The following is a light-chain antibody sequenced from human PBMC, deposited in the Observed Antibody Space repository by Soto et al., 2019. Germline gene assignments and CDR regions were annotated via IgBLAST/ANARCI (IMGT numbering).Light chain of an antibody. J-gene: IGKJ4*01. Sequence: DIQMTQSPSSLSASVGDRITISCRASQTISTYVHWYQHKPGRAPRLLISDVSTLQSGVPGRFRGSGSETAFTLITTCVQPPDVVAYYCQQGYSSHALTFGGGTKVEIK. V-gene: IGKV1-39*01. CDR1: QTISTY. CDR3: QQGYSSHALT. CDR2: DVS.